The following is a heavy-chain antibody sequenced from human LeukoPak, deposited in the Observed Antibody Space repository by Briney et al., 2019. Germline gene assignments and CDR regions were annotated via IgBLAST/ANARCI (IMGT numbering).Heavy chain of an antibody. CDR2: IHYRGTT. J-gene: IGHJ4*02. CDR1: GASFSSYY. V-gene: IGHV4-59*13. D-gene: IGHD4-17*01. CDR3: ARDEHGDFQGFDY. Sequence: SETLSLTCTVSGASFSSYYWNWIRQSPGKGLEWLGNIHYRGTTNYNPSLKSRVTLSLDTSKSQFVLKVTSVTAADTAVYYCARDEHGDFQGFDYWGQGTRVTVSS.